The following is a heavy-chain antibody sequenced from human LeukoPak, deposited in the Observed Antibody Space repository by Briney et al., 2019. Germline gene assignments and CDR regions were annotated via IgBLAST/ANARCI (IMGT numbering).Heavy chain of an antibody. J-gene: IGHJ4*02. V-gene: IGHV4-4*07. CDR3: ARAHYDSSGYYFDY. CDR1: GDSISDYY. Sequence: SETLSLTCTVSGDSISDYYWSWIRQPAGKGLEWIGRIYPGGSTNYIPSLKSRVTISVDTSKNQFSLKLSSVTAADTAVYYCARAHYDSSGYYFDYWGQGTLVTVSS. CDR2: IYPGGST. D-gene: IGHD3-22*01.